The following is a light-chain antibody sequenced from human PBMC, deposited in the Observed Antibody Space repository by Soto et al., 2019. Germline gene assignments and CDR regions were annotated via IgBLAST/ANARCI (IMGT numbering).Light chain of an antibody. J-gene: IGKJ4*01. CDR1: QSLLYSSSNKNY. CDR2: WAS. V-gene: IGKV4-1*01. Sequence: DIVMTQSPDSLAVSLGERATINCKSSQSLLYSSSNKNYLAWYQQKPGQSPKLLIYWASTRETGVPDRFSGSGSVTDFTLTISSLQAEDVAVYYCQQYYSAPLTFGGGTKVEIK. CDR3: QQYYSAPLT.